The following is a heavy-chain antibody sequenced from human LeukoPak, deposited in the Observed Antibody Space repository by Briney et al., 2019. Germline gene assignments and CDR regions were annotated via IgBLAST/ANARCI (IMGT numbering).Heavy chain of an antibody. D-gene: IGHD3-22*01. CDR2: ISGDGGST. CDR1: GFTFDDYA. J-gene: IGHJ6*02. V-gene: IGHV3-43*02. Sequence: GGSLRLSCAASGFTFDDYAMHWVRQAPGKGLEWVSLISGDGGSTYYADSVKGRFTISRDNSKNSQYLQMNSLRTEDTALYYCAKDGRSSYYYPYYYYGMDVWGQGTTVTVSS. CDR3: AKDGRSSYYYPYYYYGMDV.